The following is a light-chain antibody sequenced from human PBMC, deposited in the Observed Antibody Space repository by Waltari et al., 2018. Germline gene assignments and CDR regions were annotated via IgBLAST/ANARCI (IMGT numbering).Light chain of an antibody. Sequence: DIVMTQSPDSLAVSLGERATITFTSSQAVLNRSTNRTYIAWYLQKVGHPPKLLIYWASTLEFAVPDRFSGSGSGTDFTLTISDLQAEDVAVYFCQQCYDVPLSFGGGTKVEIK. V-gene: IGKV4-1*01. CDR3: QQCYDVPLS. CDR2: WAS. J-gene: IGKJ4*01. CDR1: QAVLNRSTNRTY.